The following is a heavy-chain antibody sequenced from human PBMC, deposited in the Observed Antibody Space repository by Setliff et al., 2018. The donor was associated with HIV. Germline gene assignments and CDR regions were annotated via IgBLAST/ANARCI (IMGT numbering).Heavy chain of an antibody. V-gene: IGHV1-69*10. J-gene: IGHJ4*02. D-gene: IGHD1-7*01. CDR3: AGGYNWNYVLAY. CDR1: GGTFSSFA. Sequence: SVKVSCKASGGTFSSFAISWVRQAPGQALEWLGGIIPILEKTNYAQKFQGRVTITADTSTSTAYMELSSLTSEDTAVYYCAGGYNWNYVLAYWGQGTLVTVSS. CDR2: IIPILEKT.